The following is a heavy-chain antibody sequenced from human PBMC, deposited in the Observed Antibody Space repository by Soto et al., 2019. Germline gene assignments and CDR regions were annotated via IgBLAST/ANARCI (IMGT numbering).Heavy chain of an antibody. CDR2: IYYSGST. J-gene: IGHJ5*02. V-gene: IGHV4-39*01. CDR3: ARHVDGSSWYRWFDP. D-gene: IGHD6-13*01. Sequence: QLQLQESGPGLVKPSETLSLTCTVSGGSISSSSYYWGWIRQPPGKGLEWIGSIYYSGSTYYNPSLKSRVTISVASSKNQFSLKLSSVTAADTAVYYCARHVDGSSWYRWFDPWGQGTLVTVSS. CDR1: GGSISSSSYY.